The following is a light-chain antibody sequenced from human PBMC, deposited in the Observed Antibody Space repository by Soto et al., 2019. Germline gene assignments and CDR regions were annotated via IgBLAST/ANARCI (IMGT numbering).Light chain of an antibody. V-gene: IGKV3-11*01. CDR1: QSVNSY. CDR2: ETS. J-gene: IGKJ4*01. CDR3: QQRSNWPPLI. Sequence: EIVLTQSPATLSLSPGERATLSCRASQSVNSYLAWYQQKPGQAPRLLIYETSNRATGIPARFSGSRSGTDFTITISSLEPEDFAVYFCQQRSNWPPLIFGGGTKVEIK.